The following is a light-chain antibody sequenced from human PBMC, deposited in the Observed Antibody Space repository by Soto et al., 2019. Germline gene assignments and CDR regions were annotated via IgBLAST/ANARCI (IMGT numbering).Light chain of an antibody. J-gene: IGKJ3*01. Sequence: IQMTQSPSTLSASVGDRVTITCRASQRISSWLAWYQQMPGKAPKLLIYAASSLQSGVPSRFSGSGSGTDFTLTISSLQPEDFATYYCLQDYNYPFTFGPGTKVDIK. CDR2: AAS. V-gene: IGKV1-6*01. CDR1: QRISSW. CDR3: LQDYNYPFT.